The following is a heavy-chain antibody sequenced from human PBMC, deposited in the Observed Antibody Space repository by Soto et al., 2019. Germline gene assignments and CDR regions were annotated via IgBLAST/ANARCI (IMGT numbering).Heavy chain of an antibody. Sequence: PSETLSITSTVSGGSISSGVYSWCWIRQHPGKGLEWIGYIYYSGSTNYNPSLKSRVTISVDTSKSQFSLKLSSVTAADTAVYYCARLLYGSGSWFDPWGQGTLVTVSS. D-gene: IGHD3-10*01. CDR3: ARLLYGSGSWFDP. J-gene: IGHJ5*02. CDR2: IYYSGST. V-gene: IGHV4-30-4*01. CDR1: GGSISSGVYS.